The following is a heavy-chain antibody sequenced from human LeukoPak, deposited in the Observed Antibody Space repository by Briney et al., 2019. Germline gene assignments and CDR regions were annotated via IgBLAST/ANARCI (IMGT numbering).Heavy chain of an antibody. J-gene: IGHJ5*02. V-gene: IGHV3-48*04. D-gene: IGHD4-17*01. CDR1: GFIFKTYT. Sequence: GGSLRLSCAASGFIFKTYTMNWVRQAPGKGLEWVSYISSSGSTIYYADSVKGRFTISRDNANNSLYLQMNSLRAEDTALYYCARHLYGGGSWGQGTLVTVSS. CDR2: ISSSGSTI. CDR3: ARHLYGGGS.